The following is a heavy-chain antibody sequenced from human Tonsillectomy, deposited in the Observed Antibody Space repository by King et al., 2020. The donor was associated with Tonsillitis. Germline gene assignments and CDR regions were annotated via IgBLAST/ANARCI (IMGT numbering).Heavy chain of an antibody. Sequence: VQLQQSGPGLVKPSQTLSLTCVISGDSISSNSASWNWIRQSPSRGLEWLGRTYYRFKWFNDYELSVKSRMTISPDTSKNQVSLHLNSVTPEDTAVYYFARGALWLHASNYFDYWGQGTLITVSS. CDR1: GDSISSNSAS. D-gene: IGHD5-24*01. CDR3: ARGALWLHASNYFDY. CDR2: TYYRFKWFN. J-gene: IGHJ4*02. V-gene: IGHV6-1*01.